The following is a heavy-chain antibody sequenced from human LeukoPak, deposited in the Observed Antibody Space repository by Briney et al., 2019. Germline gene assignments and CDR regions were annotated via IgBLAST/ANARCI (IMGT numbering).Heavy chain of an antibody. J-gene: IGHJ3*02. CDR1: GVSLSGYY. CDR2: INHSGST. Sequence: SETPSLTCAAYGVSLSGYYGNWIRQPPGKGLEWIGEINHSGSTNYNPSLKSRVTISVDTSKNQFSLKLSSVTAADTAVYYCARGNTVVSRFDAFDIWGQGTMDTVSS. CDR3: ARGNTVVSRFDAFDI. V-gene: IGHV4-34*01. D-gene: IGHD4-23*01.